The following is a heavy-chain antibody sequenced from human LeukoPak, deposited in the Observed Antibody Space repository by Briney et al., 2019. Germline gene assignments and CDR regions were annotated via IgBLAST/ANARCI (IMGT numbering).Heavy chain of an antibody. Sequence: SETLSLTCTVSGDSINNNNYYWGWIRQPPGEGLEWIGNIYYNGRTSYSPSLKSRGTISVDTSNNQFSLKLNSVTAADTAVYYCARITDRTIFGEIMHGFDVWGQGTPVTVSS. CDR3: ARITDRTIFGEIMHGFDV. D-gene: IGHD3-3*01. V-gene: IGHV4-39*01. CDR1: GDSINNNNYY. J-gene: IGHJ3*01. CDR2: IYYNGRT.